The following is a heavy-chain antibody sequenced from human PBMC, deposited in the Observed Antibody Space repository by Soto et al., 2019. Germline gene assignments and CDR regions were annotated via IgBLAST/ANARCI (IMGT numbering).Heavy chain of an antibody. CDR2: IYYSGST. V-gene: IGHV4-59*01. Sequence: SETLSLTCTVSGGSISSYYWSWIRQPPGRGLEWIGYIYYSGSTNYNPSLKSRVTISVDTSKNQFSLKLSSVTAADTAVYYCARGRDHFDYWGQGTLVTVSS. CDR3: ARGRDHFDY. J-gene: IGHJ4*02. CDR1: GGSISSYY.